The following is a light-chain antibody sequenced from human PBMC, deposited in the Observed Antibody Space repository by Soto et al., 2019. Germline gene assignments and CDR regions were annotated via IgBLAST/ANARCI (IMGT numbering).Light chain of an antibody. Sequence: DIQMIQSPSSLSASIGDRVTITCQASHDIDNFLNWYQQKPGKAPKLLIYDAFNLETGVPSRFSGSGSGTDFTLPISSLQPEDIATYYCQHYDFLLRRTVGQGTKVEIK. V-gene: IGKV1-33*01. J-gene: IGKJ1*01. CDR3: QHYDFLLRRT. CDR2: DAF. CDR1: HDIDNF.